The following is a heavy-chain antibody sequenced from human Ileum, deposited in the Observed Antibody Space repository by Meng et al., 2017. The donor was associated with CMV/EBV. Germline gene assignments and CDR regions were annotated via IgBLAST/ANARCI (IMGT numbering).Heavy chain of an antibody. Sequence: QVQLQESGPGLVKPSEPLSLTCTGSGGSVNNYYWSWIRQSAGKGLEWIGRFYSSDTYNYHPSLDSRVTMSLDTSKNQFSLNLRSVTAADTATYYCARGPGASTREGFDYWGLGTLVTVSS. CDR2: FYSSDTY. D-gene: IGHD1-26*01. CDR3: ARGPGASTREGFDY. V-gene: IGHV4-4*07. J-gene: IGHJ4*02. CDR1: GGSVNNYY.